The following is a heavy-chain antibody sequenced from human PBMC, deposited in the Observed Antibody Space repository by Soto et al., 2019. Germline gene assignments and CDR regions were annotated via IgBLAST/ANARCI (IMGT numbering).Heavy chain of an antibody. D-gene: IGHD6-13*01. CDR2: FDPEDGET. V-gene: IGHV1-24*01. Sequence: QVQLVQSGAEVKKPGASVKVSCKVSGYTLTELSMHWVRQAPGKGLEWMGSFDPEDGETIYAQKFQGRVTMTEDTSTDTAYMELSSLRSEDTAVYYCATYSSSWYRRKSNWFDPWGQGTLVTVSS. CDR3: ATYSSSWYRRKSNWFDP. J-gene: IGHJ5*02. CDR1: GYTLTELS.